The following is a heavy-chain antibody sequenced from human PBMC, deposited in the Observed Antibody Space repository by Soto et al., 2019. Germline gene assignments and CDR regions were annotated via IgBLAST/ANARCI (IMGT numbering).Heavy chain of an antibody. Sequence: PGGSLRLSCAASGFTFSSYAMHWVRQAPGKGLEWVAVISYGGSNKYYADSVKGRFTISRDNSKNTLYLQMNSLRAEDTAVYYCASLYSGYDFWGSDYYYGMDAWGQGTTVTVS. CDR3: ASLYSGYDFWGSDYYYGMDA. CDR2: ISYGGSNK. CDR1: GFTFSSYA. D-gene: IGHD5-12*01. V-gene: IGHV3-30-3*01. J-gene: IGHJ6*02.